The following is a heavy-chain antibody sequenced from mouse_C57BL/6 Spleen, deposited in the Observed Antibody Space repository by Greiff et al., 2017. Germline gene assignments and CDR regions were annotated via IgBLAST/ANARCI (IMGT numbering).Heavy chain of an antibody. CDR3: APYYYGSRGYFDY. CDR2: IDPADGET. J-gene: IGHJ2*01. D-gene: IGHD1-1*01. V-gene: IGHV14-2*01. CDR1: GFNINDYY. Sequence: EVQLKESGAELVKPGASVKLSCTASGFNINDYYMHWVKQRTEQGLEWLGRIDPADGETKYDPKFQGKATITADTSSNTAYLQLSSLTSEDTAGSYCAPYYYGSRGYFDYWGQGTTLTVSS.